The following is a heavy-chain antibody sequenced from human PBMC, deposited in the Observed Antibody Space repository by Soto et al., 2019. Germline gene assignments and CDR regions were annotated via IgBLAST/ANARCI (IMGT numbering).Heavy chain of an antibody. V-gene: IGHV5-51*01. J-gene: IGHJ6*02. Sequence: XESLKISWEGSGYSFASDGVVWVRQMPGKGLEWMGIIYPGDSDTRYSPSFQGQVTIAADKSISTAYLQWSSLKASDTAMYYCPRLPVLRYYGMDVWGQGTTVTVSS. CDR1: GYSFASDG. CDR2: IYPGDSDT. D-gene: IGHD2-8*01. CDR3: PRLPVLRYYGMDV.